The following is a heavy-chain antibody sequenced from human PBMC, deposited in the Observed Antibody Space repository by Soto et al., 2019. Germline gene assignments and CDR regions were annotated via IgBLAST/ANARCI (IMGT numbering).Heavy chain of an antibody. D-gene: IGHD6-19*01. CDR2: ISYDGSNK. J-gene: IGHJ4*02. CDR1: GFTFSSYG. V-gene: IGHV3-30*18. CDR3: AKGGRQWLVTPNFNY. Sequence: SGFTFSSYGMHWVRQAPGKGLEWVAVISYDGSNKYYADSVKGRFTISRDNSKNTVSLEMTSLRAEDTAVYYCAKGGRQWLVTPNFNYWGQGALVTVPQ.